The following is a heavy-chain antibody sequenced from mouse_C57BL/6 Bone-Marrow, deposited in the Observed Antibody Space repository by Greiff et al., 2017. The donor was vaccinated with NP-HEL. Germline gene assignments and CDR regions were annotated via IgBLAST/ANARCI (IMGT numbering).Heavy chain of an antibody. J-gene: IGHJ3*01. V-gene: IGHV7-1*01. CDR1: GFTFSDFY. CDR3: ERGEGGRGFAY. Sequence: EVQLMESGGGLVQSGRSLRLSCATSGFTFSDFYMEWVRQAPGKGLEWIAASRNKANDYTTEYSASVKGRFIVSRDTFQSILYLQMNALRAEDTAVYYCERGEGGRGFAYWGQGTLVTVSA. D-gene: IGHD3-3*01. CDR2: SRNKANDYTT.